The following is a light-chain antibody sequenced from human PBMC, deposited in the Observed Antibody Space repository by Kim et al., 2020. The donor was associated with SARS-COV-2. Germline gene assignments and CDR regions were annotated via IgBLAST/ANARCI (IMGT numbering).Light chain of an antibody. CDR1: KLGDKY. V-gene: IGLV3-1*01. CDR3: QAWDSSTAV. CDR2: QDS. J-gene: IGLJ1*01. Sequence: SVSPGQTDSITCSGDKLGDKYACWYQQKPGQSPVVVIYQDSKRPSGIPERFSGSNSGNTATLTISGTQAMDEADYYCQAWDSSTAVFGTGTKVTVL.